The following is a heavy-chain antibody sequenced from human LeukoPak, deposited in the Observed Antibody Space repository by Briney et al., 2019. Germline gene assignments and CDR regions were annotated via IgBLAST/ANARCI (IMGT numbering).Heavy chain of an antibody. CDR1: GDSISTSTYY. Sequence: PSGTLSLTCTVSGDSISTSTYYWGWIRQSPGKGLEWIGSIHYSGNTYSNPSLKSRVTISVDTSKNQFSLKVRSVTAADTAVYYCARQWDYWGQGTLVTVSS. CDR3: ARQWDY. CDR2: IHYSGNT. V-gene: IGHV4-39*01. J-gene: IGHJ4*02.